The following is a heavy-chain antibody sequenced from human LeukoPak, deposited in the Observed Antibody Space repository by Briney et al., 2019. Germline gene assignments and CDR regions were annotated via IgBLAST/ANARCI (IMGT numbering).Heavy chain of an antibody. D-gene: IGHD5-18*01. Sequence: ASVKVSCKASGYTFTSYGISWVRQAPGQGLEWMGWISAYNGNTNYAQKLQGRVTMTTDTSTSTAYMELRSLRTDDTAVYYCARDPLPSGYSYGASFDYWGQGTLVTVSS. CDR3: ARDPLPSGYSYGASFDY. V-gene: IGHV1-18*01. CDR2: ISAYNGNT. J-gene: IGHJ4*02. CDR1: GYTFTSYG.